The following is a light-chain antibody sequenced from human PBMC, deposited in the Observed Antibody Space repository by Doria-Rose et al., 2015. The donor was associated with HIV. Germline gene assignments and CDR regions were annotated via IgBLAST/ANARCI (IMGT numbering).Light chain of an antibody. V-gene: IGKV3-20*01. J-gene: IGKJ1*01. CDR3: HQYGTSWT. Sequence: TQSPGTLSLSPGERATLSCRASQRFSSNYLAWYQQKPGQAPSLIIYDGSTRATGIPDRFSASGSGTDFTLTIDRLEPEDFALYYCHQYGTSWTFGQGTKVEI. CDR1: QRFSSNY. CDR2: DGS.